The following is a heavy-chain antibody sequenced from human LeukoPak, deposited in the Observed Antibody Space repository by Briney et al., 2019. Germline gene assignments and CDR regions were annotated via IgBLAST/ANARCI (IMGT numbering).Heavy chain of an antibody. J-gene: IGHJ5*02. CDR3: AREGIKIFGGWAPFDP. D-gene: IGHD3-3*01. CDR2: INPLSGGP. V-gene: IGHV1-2*02. Sequence: GTSVKVSCKASGYTFTDNYIHWVRQAPGQGLEWMGWINPLSGGPMYAQKFQGRVTMTRDTSLSTAYIELNGLESDDTAIYYCAREGIKIFGGWAPFDPWGRGTLVTVS. CDR1: GYTFTDNY.